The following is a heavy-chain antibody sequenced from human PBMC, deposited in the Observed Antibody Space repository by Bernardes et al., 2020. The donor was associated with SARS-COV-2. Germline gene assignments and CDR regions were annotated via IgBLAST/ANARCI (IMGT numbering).Heavy chain of an antibody. J-gene: IGHJ4*02. CDR1: GGSISAYY. Sequence: SETLSLTCTVSGGSISAYYWSWFRQPPGKGLEWIAYLYYTGSTNYNPSLQSRVTISVDTSKNQFSLKLSSVTAADTAVYYCARGFDYWGQGILVTVSS. V-gene: IGHV4-59*01. CDR2: LYYTGST. CDR3: ARGFDY.